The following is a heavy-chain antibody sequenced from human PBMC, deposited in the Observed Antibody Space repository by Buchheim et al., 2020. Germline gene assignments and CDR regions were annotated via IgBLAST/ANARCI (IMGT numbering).Heavy chain of an antibody. Sequence: EVQLVESGGGLVQPGGSLRLSCVASGLTFSSYWMHWVRQAPGKGLVWVSRINSDGSSTDYADSVKGRFTISSDNAKNTLYLQMNSPRAEDTAVYYCARYYYDSRGYYYIDYWGQGTL. CDR3: ARYYYDSRGYYYIDY. D-gene: IGHD3-22*01. CDR2: INSDGSST. J-gene: IGHJ4*02. V-gene: IGHV3-74*01. CDR1: GLTFSSYW.